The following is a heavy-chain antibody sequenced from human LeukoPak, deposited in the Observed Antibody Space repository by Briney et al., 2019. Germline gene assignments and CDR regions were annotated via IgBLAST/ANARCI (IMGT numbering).Heavy chain of an antibody. V-gene: IGHV4-61*02. Sequence: SQTLSLTCTVSSGSINIDGYYWSWIRQPAVKGLEWIARVYSTGSANYSPSLESRVIISIDTSKNQFFLRLSSVTAADTAVYYCARVYRRDGYNYDGFDIWGQGTMVTVS. CDR2: VYSTGSA. CDR3: ARVYRRDGYNYDGFDI. D-gene: IGHD5-24*01. J-gene: IGHJ3*02. CDR1: SGSINIDGYY.